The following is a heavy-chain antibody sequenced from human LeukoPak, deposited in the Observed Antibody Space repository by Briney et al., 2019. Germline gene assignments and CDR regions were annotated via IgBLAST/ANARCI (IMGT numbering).Heavy chain of an antibody. Sequence: SETLSHTCTVSGGSISSSSYYWGWVRQPPGKGLEWIGSIYDSGSTYYNPSLKSRVTISVDTSKNQFSLKLSSVTAADTAVYYCARLHDGASGGYYIFDYWGQGTLATVSS. V-gene: IGHV4-39*07. J-gene: IGHJ4*02. CDR2: IYDSGST. D-gene: IGHD3-10*01. CDR3: ARLHDGASGGYYIFDY. CDR1: GGSISSSSYY.